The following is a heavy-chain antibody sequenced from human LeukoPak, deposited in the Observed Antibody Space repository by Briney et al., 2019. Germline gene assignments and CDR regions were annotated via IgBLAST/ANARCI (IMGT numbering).Heavy chain of an antibody. V-gene: IGHV3-23*01. CDR2: ISGSGGST. Sequence: GGSLRLSCAASGFTFSSYAMSWVRQARGKGLEWVSAISGSGGSTYYADSVKGRFTISRDNSKNTLYLQMNSLRAEDTAVYYWAKLSLPVNASNWFDPGGQGTLVTVSS. CDR1: GFTFSSYA. D-gene: IGHD5/OR15-5a*01. CDR3: AKLSLPVNASNWFDP. J-gene: IGHJ5*02.